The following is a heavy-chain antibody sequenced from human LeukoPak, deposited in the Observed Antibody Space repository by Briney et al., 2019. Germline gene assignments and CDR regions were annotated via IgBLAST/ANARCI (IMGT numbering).Heavy chain of an antibody. CDR2: ISGYNGNT. CDR1: GYTFSSYD. D-gene: IGHD6-25*01. V-gene: IGHV1-18*01. CDR3: ATHIAANDY. J-gene: IGHJ4*02. Sequence: GASVKVSCKASGYTFSSYDINWVRQAPGQGLEWMGWISGYNGNTNYAQKLQGSVTMTTDTSTSTAYMELRSLRSDDTAVYYCATHIAANDYWGQGTLVTVSS.